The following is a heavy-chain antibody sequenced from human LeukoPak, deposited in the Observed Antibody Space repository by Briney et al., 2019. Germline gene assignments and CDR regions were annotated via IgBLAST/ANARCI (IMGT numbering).Heavy chain of an antibody. CDR2: INSDGSST. CDR1: GFTFSSYW. CDR3: ARSIAAPGTWYFDY. Sequence: TGGSLRLSCAASGFTFSSYWMHWVRQAPGKGLVWVSRINSDGSSTTYADSVKGRFTISRDNAKNTLYLQMNSLRAEDTAVYYCARSIAAPGTWYFDYWGQGTLVTVSS. D-gene: IGHD6-13*01. V-gene: IGHV3-74*01. J-gene: IGHJ4*02.